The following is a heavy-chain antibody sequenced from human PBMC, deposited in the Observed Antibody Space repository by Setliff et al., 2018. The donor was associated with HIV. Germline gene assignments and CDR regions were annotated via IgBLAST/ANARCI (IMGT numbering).Heavy chain of an antibody. CDR1: GYTLTEVS. V-gene: IGHV1-69*13. Sequence: SVKVSCKISGYTLTEVSMHWVRQAPGQGLEWMGGIIPLSGTANYARKFQGRVTISADESTSTAYMELSSLRSEDTAMYYCARHGRAATDNWYFDLWGRGTLVTVS. J-gene: IGHJ2*01. D-gene: IGHD6-25*01. CDR3: ARHGRAATDNWYFDL. CDR2: IIPLSGTA.